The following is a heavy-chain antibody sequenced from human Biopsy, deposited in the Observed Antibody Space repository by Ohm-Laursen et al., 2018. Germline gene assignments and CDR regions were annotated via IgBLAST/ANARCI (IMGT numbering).Heavy chain of an antibody. J-gene: IGHJ4*02. CDR2: ISYTGDT. D-gene: IGHD4-11*01. CDR1: GDSISSDF. CDR3: ARSNGYGDYRFDD. Sequence: TLSLTCAVSGDSISSDFWSWIWQTPGKGLEWIGYISYTGDTNYNPSLESRITISLDTSKNQFSLMLSSVTAADTAVYYCARSNGYGDYRFDDWGQGTLVTVAS. V-gene: IGHV4-59*01.